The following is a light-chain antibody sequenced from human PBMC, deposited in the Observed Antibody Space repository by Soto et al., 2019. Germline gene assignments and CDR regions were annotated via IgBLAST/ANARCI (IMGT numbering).Light chain of an antibody. CDR3: QQYNNWPYT. J-gene: IGKJ2*01. Sequence: EIVMTQSPATLAVSPGERAALSCRASQSVSSNFAWYQQKPGQAPRLLIYAASSRATGIPARFSGSGSGTEFTLTISSLQSEDFAVYYCQQYNNWPYTFGLGTKLEMK. CDR1: QSVSSN. CDR2: AAS. V-gene: IGKV3-15*01.